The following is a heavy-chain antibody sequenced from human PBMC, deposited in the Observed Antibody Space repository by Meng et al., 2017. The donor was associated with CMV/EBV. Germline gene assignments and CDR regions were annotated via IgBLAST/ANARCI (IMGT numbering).Heavy chain of an antibody. Sequence: VQRGQSGAEVEKPGGSVQGSCKASGHTFTGYYMHWVRQAPGQGLEWMGWINPNSGGTNYAQKFQGRVTMTRDTSISTAYMELSRLRSDDTAVYYCARHYDYDDYWGQGTLVTVSS. CDR2: INPNSGGT. V-gene: IGHV1-2*02. D-gene: IGHD3-16*01. J-gene: IGHJ4*02. CDR1: GHTFTGYY. CDR3: ARHYDYDDY.